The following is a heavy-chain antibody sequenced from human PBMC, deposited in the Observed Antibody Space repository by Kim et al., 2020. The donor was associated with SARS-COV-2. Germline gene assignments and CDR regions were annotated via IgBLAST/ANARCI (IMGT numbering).Heavy chain of an antibody. CDR1: GYTFTGIY. CDR3: ARDNFAFDI. CDR2: INPGDGST. V-gene: IGHV1-46*01. Sequence: ASVKVSCKASGYTFTGIYMHWVRQAPGQGLEWMGMINPGDGSTSYAQRFQDRFTVTRDTSTNTLYMELSGLRSEDTAIYYCARDNFAFDIWGQGTMVTVSS. J-gene: IGHJ3*02.